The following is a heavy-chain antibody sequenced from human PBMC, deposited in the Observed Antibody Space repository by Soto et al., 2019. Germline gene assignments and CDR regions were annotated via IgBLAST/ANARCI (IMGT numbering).Heavy chain of an antibody. D-gene: IGHD6-13*01. CDR2: INAGNGNT. V-gene: IGHV1-3*01. Sequence: ASVKASCKASGYTFTSYAMHWVRKAPGQRLEWMGWINAGNGNTKYSQKFQGRVTITRDTSASTAYMELSSLRSEDTAVYYCARIGDSSSWWKDYYYYGMDVWGQGTTVTVS. CDR3: ARIGDSSSWWKDYYYYGMDV. J-gene: IGHJ6*02. CDR1: GYTFTSYA.